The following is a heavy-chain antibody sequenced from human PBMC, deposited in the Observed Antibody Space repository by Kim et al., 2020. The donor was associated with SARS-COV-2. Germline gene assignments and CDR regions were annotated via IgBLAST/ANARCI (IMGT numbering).Heavy chain of an antibody. CDR3: ARGRGSSRSHALWNS. V-gene: IGHV1-3*04. J-gene: IGHJ5*02. CDR2: INTGNGNT. CDR1: GYTFTKYP. D-gene: IGHD3-10*01. Sequence: ASVKVSCKASGYTFTKYPMHWVRQAPGQRPEWMGWINTGNGNTKYSQKFQARVNITRDTSASTAYMELTSLRPEDTATYYCARGRGSSRSHALWNSWGQGTLVTVSS.